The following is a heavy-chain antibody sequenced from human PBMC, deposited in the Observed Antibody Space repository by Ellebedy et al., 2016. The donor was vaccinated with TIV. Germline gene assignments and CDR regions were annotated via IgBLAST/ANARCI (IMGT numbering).Heavy chain of an antibody. D-gene: IGHD6-19*01. CDR2: IIPILGIA. J-gene: IGHJ4*02. CDR3: ARREWLGYYDY. Sequence: ASVKVSCKASGGTFSSYAINWVRQAPGQGLEWMGRIIPILGIANYAQKFQDRVTIIADKSTSTAFMELSSLRSEDTAVYYCARREWLGYYDYWGQGTLVTVSS. CDR1: GGTFSSYA. V-gene: IGHV1-69*04.